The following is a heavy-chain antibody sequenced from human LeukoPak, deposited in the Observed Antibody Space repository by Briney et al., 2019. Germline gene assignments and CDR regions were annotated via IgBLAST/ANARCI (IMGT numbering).Heavy chain of an antibody. CDR3: ATDRYYGSGSYYKFDY. J-gene: IGHJ4*02. V-gene: IGHV4-34*01. CDR1: GASVSGYY. Sequence: PSETQSLTCGVSGASVSGYYWSWIRQPPGKGLEWIGDINHSGGTNYNPSFKSRVTISVDTSKKQFSLKLRSVTAEDTAVYYCATDRYYGSGSYYKFDYWGQGGLVTVSS. D-gene: IGHD3-10*01. CDR2: INHSGGT.